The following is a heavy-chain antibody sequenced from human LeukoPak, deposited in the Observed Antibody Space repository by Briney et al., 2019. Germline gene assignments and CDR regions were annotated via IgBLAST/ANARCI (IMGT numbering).Heavy chain of an antibody. Sequence: PSETLSLTCTVSGGSISSYYWSWIRQPPGKGLEWIGYIYYSGSTNYNPSLKSRVTISVDTSKNQFSLKLSPVTAADTAVYYCARGPGGSNYYYYMDVWGKGTTVTVSS. D-gene: IGHD3-16*01. CDR3: ARGPGGSNYYYYMDV. V-gene: IGHV4-59*12. J-gene: IGHJ6*03. CDR1: GGSISSYY. CDR2: IYYSGST.